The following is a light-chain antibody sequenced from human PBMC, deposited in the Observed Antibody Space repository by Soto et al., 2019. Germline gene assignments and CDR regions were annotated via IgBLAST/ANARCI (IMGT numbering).Light chain of an antibody. CDR1: QGISSF. J-gene: IGKJ5*01. CDR3: QQFKSYVS. Sequence: DIQMTQSPSALSASVGYRVTLNCRASQGISSFLAWYQQEPGKAPKLLISGATTLQSGVPSRFSGSGSGTNFTLTISSLQPEDFATYYCQQFKSYVSFGQGTRLEIK. CDR2: GAT. V-gene: IGKV1-9*01.